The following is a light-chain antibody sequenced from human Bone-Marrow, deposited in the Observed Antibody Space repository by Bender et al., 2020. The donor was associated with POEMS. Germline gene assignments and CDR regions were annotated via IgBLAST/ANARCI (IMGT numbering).Light chain of an antibody. V-gene: IGLV2-23*02. J-gene: IGLJ3*02. Sequence: QSALTQPASVSGSPGQSVTIACTGTSTDIGNYNYVSWYRQNPGQAPKLLIYEVRKRPSGVSNRFSGSTSDNTASLTISGLQAEDEADFYCCSYADNSVWVFGGGTKLTVL. CDR2: EVR. CDR1: STDIGNYNY. CDR3: CSYADNSVWV.